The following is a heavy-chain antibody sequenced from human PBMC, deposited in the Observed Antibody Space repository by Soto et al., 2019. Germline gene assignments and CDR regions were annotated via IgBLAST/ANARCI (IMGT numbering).Heavy chain of an antibody. J-gene: IGHJ4*02. CDR2: ISVSVGST. D-gene: IGHD6-19*01. V-gene: IGHV3-23*01. CDR3: AKVERAVAGIID. Sequence: GGSLRLTCAASGFTFSSYAMSWVRQAPGKGLDWVSAISVSVGSTYYADSVKGRFTISRDNSKNTLYLQMNSLRAEDTAVYYCAKVERAVAGIIDWGQGTLVTVSS. CDR1: GFTFSSYA.